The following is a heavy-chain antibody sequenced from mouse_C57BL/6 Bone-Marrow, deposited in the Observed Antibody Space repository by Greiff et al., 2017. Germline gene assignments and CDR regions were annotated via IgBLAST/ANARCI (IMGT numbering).Heavy chain of an antibody. V-gene: IGHV1-54*01. CDR3: ARRVHYYGRGNYFDY. Sequence: VKLMESGAELVRPGTSVKVSCKASGYAFTNYLIEGVKQRPGQGLEWIGVINPGSGGTNYNEKFKGKATLTADKSSSTAYMQLSSLTSEDSAVYFCARRVHYYGRGNYFDYWGQGTTLTVSS. CDR2: INPGSGGT. J-gene: IGHJ2*01. CDR1: GYAFTNYL. D-gene: IGHD1-1*01.